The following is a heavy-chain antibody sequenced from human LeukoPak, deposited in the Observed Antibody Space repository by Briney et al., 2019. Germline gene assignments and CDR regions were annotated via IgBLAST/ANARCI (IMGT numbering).Heavy chain of an antibody. Sequence: GGSLRLSCAASGFMFSSWWMLWFRRPPGKGLESVSHISNDGSYIVYADSVKGRFTISRDNAKNSLYLQMNSLRAEDTAVYYCASQAPIVVVPAAIRDYWGQGTLVTVSS. V-gene: IGHV3-74*01. CDR3: ASQAPIVVVPAAIRDY. CDR1: GFMFSSWW. CDR2: ISNDGSYI. D-gene: IGHD2-2*02. J-gene: IGHJ4*02.